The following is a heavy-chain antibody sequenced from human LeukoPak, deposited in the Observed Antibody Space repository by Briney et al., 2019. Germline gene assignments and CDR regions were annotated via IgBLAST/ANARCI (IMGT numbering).Heavy chain of an antibody. CDR2: IYYSGST. CDR3: ARPLGFGVVIHDAFDI. Sequence: SETLSLTCTVSGGSISSSSYYWGWIRQPPGKGLEWIGSIYYSGSTYYNPSLKSRVTISVDTSKNQFSLKLSSVTAADTAVYYCARPLGFGVVIHDAFDIWAKGQWSPSLQ. D-gene: IGHD3-3*01. V-gene: IGHV4-39*01. CDR1: GGSISSSSYY. J-gene: IGHJ3*02.